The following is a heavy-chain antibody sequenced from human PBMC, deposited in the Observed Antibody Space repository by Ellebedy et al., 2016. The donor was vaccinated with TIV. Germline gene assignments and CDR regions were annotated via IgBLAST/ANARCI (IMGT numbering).Heavy chain of an antibody. Sequence: SETLSLXXSVSGGSIGTSDYFWSWIRQPPGKGLEWIGYIYYSGNTDYKSSLKSRLIISLDTSSNQFSLKLSSVTAADTAVYYCARGNRLTMVRGVPRGYFDYWGQGALVTVSS. CDR2: IYYSGNT. CDR1: GGSIGTSDYF. J-gene: IGHJ4*02. D-gene: IGHD3-10*01. V-gene: IGHV4-30-4*01. CDR3: ARGNRLTMVRGVPRGYFDY.